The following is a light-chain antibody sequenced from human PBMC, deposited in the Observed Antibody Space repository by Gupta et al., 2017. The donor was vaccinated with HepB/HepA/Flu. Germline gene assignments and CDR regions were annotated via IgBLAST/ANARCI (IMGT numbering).Light chain of an antibody. CDR2: GAS. V-gene: IGKV1-27*01. CDR1: QDISNF. Sequence: DLQMSPTPSSLSASVGDRVTIPCRASQDISNFLAWYQQKPGKVPKLLIFGASTLQSGVPSRFSGSGSGTDFTLTIDSLQPEDVATYYCQKYDNVPWTFGQGTKVEI. CDR3: QKYDNVPWT. J-gene: IGKJ1*01.